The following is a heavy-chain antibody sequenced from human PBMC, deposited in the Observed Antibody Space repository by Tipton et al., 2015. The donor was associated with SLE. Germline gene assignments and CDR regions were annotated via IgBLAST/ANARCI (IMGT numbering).Heavy chain of an antibody. J-gene: IGHJ6*02. Sequence: SLRPSCAASGFTFSSYAMNWVRPAPGKGLEWVSGIYGDGSSTYYADSVRGRFTISRDNSKNTLYLQMHSLRAEDTAVYYCARGCSSSTCEPFYFFGMDVWGQGTTVTVSS. CDR1: GFTFSSYA. CDR3: ARGCSSSTCEPFYFFGMDV. CDR2: IYGDGSST. D-gene: IGHD2-2*01. V-gene: IGHV3-23*03.